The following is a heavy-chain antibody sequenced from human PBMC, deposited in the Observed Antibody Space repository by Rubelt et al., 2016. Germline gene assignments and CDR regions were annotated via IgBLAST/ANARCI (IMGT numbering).Heavy chain of an antibody. D-gene: IGHD3-22*01. V-gene: IGHV1-69*01. CDR2: IIPIFGTA. CDR1: GGTFSSYA. CDR3: ASGEYYYDSSGYYY. Sequence: QVQLVQSGAEVKKPGSSVKVSCKASGGTFSSYAISWVRQAPGQGLEWMGGIIPIFGTANYERKFRGRVTITADESTSTAYMELSSLRSDDTAVYYCASGEYYYDSSGYYYWGQGTLVTVSS. J-gene: IGHJ4*02.